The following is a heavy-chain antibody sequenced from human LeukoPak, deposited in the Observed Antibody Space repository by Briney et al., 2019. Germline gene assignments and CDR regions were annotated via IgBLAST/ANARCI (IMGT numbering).Heavy chain of an antibody. J-gene: IGHJ5*02. CDR1: GFTFSSYA. Sequence: PGGSLRLSCAASGFTFSSYAMTWVRQAPGKGLEWVSGVSGSGGSTYYADSVKGRFTISRDNSKNTLSLQMSSLRAEDTAVYYCVRGWQQLGSWGRGTLVTVSS. CDR3: VRGWQQLGS. D-gene: IGHD1-1*01. V-gene: IGHV3-23*01. CDR2: VSGSGGST.